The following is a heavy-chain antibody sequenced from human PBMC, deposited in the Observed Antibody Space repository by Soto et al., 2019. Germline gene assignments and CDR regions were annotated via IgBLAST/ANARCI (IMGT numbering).Heavy chain of an antibody. J-gene: IGHJ6*02. V-gene: IGHV3-30*18. D-gene: IGHD6-19*01. Sequence: QVQLVESGGGVVQPGRSLRLSCAASTFTVNTYGMHWVRQAPGKGLEWVAIISYDGSFKYYADSVKGRFTISRDNSKNTLYLQINSLRTEDTAVYYCAKDSGWYVNYYGMDVWGRGTTVTVSS. CDR1: TFTVNTYG. CDR2: ISYDGSFK. CDR3: AKDSGWYVNYYGMDV.